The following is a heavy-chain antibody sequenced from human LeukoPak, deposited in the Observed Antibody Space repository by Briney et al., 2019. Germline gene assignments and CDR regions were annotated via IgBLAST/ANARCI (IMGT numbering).Heavy chain of an antibody. V-gene: IGHV4-38-2*01. D-gene: IGHD2-21*01. CDR2: IYHSGIT. CDR3: MRFSTASSRPAYY. J-gene: IGHJ4*02. CDR1: GYSISTGYY. Sequence: SETLSLTCAVSGYSISTGYYWGWIRQSPGKGLEWIGNIYHSGITHYNPSLQGRVTLSVDTSKNQFSLNLNSVTAADTAVYYCMRFSTASSRPAYYWGQGTLVIVSS.